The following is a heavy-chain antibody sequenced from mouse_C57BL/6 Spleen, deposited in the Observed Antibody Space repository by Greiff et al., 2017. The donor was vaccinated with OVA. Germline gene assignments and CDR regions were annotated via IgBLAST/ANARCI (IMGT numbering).Heavy chain of an antibody. CDR2: IDPETGGT. Sequence: VQLQQSGAELVRPGASVTLSCKASGYTFTDYEMHWVKQTPVHGLEWIGAIDPETGGTAYNQKFKCKAILTADKSSSTAYMELRSLTSEDSAVYYCTRSAYGNYDRFAYWGQGTLVTVSA. D-gene: IGHD2-1*01. CDR3: TRSAYGNYDRFAY. V-gene: IGHV1-15*01. J-gene: IGHJ3*01. CDR1: GYTFTDYE.